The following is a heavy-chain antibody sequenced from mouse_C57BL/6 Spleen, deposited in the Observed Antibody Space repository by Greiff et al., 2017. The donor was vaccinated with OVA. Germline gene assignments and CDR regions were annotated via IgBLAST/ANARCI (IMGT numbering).Heavy chain of an antibody. J-gene: IGHJ1*03. CDR1: GYAFSSYW. CDR2: IYPGDGDT. Sequence: VQLVESGAELVKPGASVKISCKASGYAFSSYWMNWVKQRPGKGLEWIGQIYPGDGDTNYNGKFKGKATLTADKSSSTAYMQLSSLTSEDSAVYFCARGGNYNWYFDVWGTGTTVTVSS. CDR3: ARGGNYNWYFDV. V-gene: IGHV1-80*01. D-gene: IGHD2-1*01.